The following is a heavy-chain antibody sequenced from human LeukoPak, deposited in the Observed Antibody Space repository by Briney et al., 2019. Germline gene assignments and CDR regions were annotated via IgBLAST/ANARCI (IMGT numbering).Heavy chain of an antibody. V-gene: IGHV1-2*06. Sequence: ASVKVSCKASGYTFTGYYMHWVRQAPGQGLEWMGRINPNSGGTNYAQKFQGRVTMTRDTSISTAYMELSRLRSDDTAVYYCARALSGPFLYYHYYGMDVWGQGTTVTVSS. CDR3: ARALSGPFLYYHYYGMDV. D-gene: IGHD7-27*01. CDR1: GYTFTGYY. CDR2: INPNSGGT. J-gene: IGHJ6*02.